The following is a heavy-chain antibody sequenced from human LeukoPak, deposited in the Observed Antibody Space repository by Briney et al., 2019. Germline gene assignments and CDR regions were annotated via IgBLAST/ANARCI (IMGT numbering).Heavy chain of an antibody. D-gene: IGHD6-13*01. V-gene: IGHV1-8*03. CDR2: MNTNSGNT. Sequence: ASVTVSCTASGYTFTSYDINWVRQAPGQGLEWMGWMNTNSGNTDYAQKFQGRVTITGNTSISTAYMELSSLRSEDTAVYYCARGFRYSSRPFDYWGQGTLVTVSS. J-gene: IGHJ4*02. CDR1: GYTFTSYD. CDR3: ARGFRYSSRPFDY.